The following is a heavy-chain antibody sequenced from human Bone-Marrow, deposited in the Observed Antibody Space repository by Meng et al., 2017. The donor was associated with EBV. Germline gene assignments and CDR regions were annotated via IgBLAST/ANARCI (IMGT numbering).Heavy chain of an antibody. V-gene: IGHV4-30-4*01. J-gene: IGHJ4*02. Sequence: QVQPHESGPGLVKPSQTLSLTSAVSGGSISSGGYHWSWISQPPGKGLEWIGYIDYSGSTYHNPSLKSRVTTSVDASNNQFSLKLSSVTAADTAVYYCATYEMGGAGKGYWGQGTLVTVSS. CDR3: ATYEMGGAGKGY. D-gene: IGHD6-19*01. CDR2: IDYSGST. CDR1: GGSISSGGYH.